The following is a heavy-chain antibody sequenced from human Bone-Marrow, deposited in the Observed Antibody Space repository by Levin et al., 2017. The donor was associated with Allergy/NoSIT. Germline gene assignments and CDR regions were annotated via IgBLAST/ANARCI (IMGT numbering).Heavy chain of an antibody. J-gene: IGHJ5*02. V-gene: IGHV3-30*04. CDR3: ARDAGYSLGSSWIDP. CDR1: GFYFRSYN. Sequence: AGGSLRLSCAASGFYFRSYNLHWLRQPPGKGLEWVALVSFDGGDKYYADSVKGRFTISRDNSNNTLFLQMNRLKTEDTALYYCARDAGYSLGSSWIDPWGQGTVVTVSS. CDR2: VSFDGGDK. D-gene: IGHD5-18*01.